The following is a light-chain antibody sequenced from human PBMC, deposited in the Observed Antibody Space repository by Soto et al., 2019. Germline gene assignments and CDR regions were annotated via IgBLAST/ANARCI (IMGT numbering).Light chain of an antibody. J-gene: IGKJ2*01. Sequence: DIQITQSPSSLSASVGDRVTITCRASQSITHYLNWYQQKPGKAPTLLIYITSSLQSGVPSRFSGSGSGTDFTLTISSLHPEDFATYYCQQSYNTPYTFGQGTKLEIK. V-gene: IGKV1-39*01. CDR2: ITS. CDR3: QQSYNTPYT. CDR1: QSITHY.